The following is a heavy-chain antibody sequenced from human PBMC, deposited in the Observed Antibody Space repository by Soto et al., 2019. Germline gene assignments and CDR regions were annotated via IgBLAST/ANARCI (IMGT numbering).Heavy chain of an antibody. CDR2: IYPGDSDT. Sequence: GESLKISCKVSGYSFTSYWIGWVRQMPGKGLEWMGIIYPGDSDTRYSPSFQGQVTISADKSISTAYLQWSSLKASDTAMYYCARHVGGTYYYYYGMDVWGQGTTVTVSS. V-gene: IGHV5-51*01. D-gene: IGHD3-16*01. J-gene: IGHJ6*02. CDR3: ARHVGGTYYYYYGMDV. CDR1: GYSFTSYW.